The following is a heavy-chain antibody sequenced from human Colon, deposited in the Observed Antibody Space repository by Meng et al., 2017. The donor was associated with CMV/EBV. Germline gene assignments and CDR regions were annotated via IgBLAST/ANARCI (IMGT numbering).Heavy chain of an antibody. Sequence: SQTPSLTCTVSGGSVTGGGHYWSWIRQFPGKGLEWIGYIYDSGATYYNPSLRSRVTIALDTSKNDFSLNLKSVTAADTAVYYCARGVTMITAGMDVWGQGTTVTVSS. D-gene: IGHD3-22*01. V-gene: IGHV4-31*03. CDR3: ARGVTMITAGMDV. CDR2: IYDSGAT. J-gene: IGHJ6*02. CDR1: GGSVTGGGHY.